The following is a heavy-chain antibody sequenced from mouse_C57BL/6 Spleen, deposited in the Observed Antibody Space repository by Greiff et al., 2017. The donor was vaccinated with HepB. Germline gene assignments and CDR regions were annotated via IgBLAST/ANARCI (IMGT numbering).Heavy chain of an antibody. CDR2: ISYDGSN. V-gene: IGHV3-6*01. D-gene: IGHD1-1*01. CDR3: ARDPQYGPFDY. Sequence: EVKLEESGPGLVKPSQSLSLTCSVTGYSITSGYYWNWIRQFPGNKLEWMGYISYDGSNNYNPSLKNRISITRDTSKNQFFLKLNSVTTEDTATYYCARDPQYGPFDYWGQGTTLTVSS. J-gene: IGHJ2*01. CDR1: GYSITSGYY.